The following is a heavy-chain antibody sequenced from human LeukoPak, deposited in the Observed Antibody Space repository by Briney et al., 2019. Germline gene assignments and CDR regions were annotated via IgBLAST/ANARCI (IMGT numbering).Heavy chain of an antibody. Sequence: GGSLRLSCAASGFTFSSYAMSWVRQAPGKGLEWVSAISGSGGSTYYADSVKGRFTISRDNSKNTLYLQMGSLRAEDMAVYYCARELGSSGSVDYWGQGTLVTVSS. J-gene: IGHJ4*02. CDR2: ISGSGGST. CDR1: GFTFSSYA. V-gene: IGHV3-23*01. CDR3: ARELGSSGSVDY. D-gene: IGHD3-22*01.